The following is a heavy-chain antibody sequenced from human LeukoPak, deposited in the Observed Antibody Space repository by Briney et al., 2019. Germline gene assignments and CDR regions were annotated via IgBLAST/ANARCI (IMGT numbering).Heavy chain of an antibody. CDR3: AKRMGATGGPFDY. D-gene: IGHD1-26*01. V-gene: IGHV3-23*01. CDR2: ISNSGDST. J-gene: IGHJ4*02. Sequence: GGSLRLSCAASGFTFSSYAMGWVRLAPGEGLEWVSAISNSGDSTYYAGSVKGRFTISRDNSKSTLFLQMNSPRADDTAVYYCAKRMGATGGPFDYWGQGTLVTVSS. CDR1: GFTFSSYA.